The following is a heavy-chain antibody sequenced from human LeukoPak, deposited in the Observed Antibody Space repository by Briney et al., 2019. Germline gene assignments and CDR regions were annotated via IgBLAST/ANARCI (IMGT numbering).Heavy chain of an antibody. CDR2: IIPIFGTV. V-gene: IGHV1-69*05. Sequence: SVKLSCTASGGAFSMHGNSWVRQAPGQGPEWMGRIIPIFGTVNYSQKFQGRVTITTDESTRTAYMELSRLRSEDTAVYYCARDSLNSGSYSVDYYMDVWGKGTTVTVSS. CDR1: GGAFSMHG. D-gene: IGHD1-26*01. CDR3: ARDSLNSGSYSVDYYMDV. J-gene: IGHJ6*03.